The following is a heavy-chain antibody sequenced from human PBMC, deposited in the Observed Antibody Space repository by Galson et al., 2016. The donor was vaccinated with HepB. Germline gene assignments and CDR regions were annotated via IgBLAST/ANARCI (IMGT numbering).Heavy chain of an antibody. V-gene: IGHV3-9*01. Sequence: SLRLSCAASGFTFDDHAMHWVRRAPGRGLEWVARITWNSGATGYAASLSGRFTISRDNAKNSLLLHMSRLTAGDSAIYYCARDPGALTGTYQYFDLWGRGAPVTVSP. CDR1: GFTFDDHA. CDR3: ARDPGALTGTYQYFDL. D-gene: IGHD7-27*01. CDR2: ITWNSGAT. J-gene: IGHJ2*01.